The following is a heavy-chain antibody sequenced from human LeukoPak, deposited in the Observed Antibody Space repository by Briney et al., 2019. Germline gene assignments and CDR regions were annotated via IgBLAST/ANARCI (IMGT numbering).Heavy chain of an antibody. V-gene: IGHV3-30*02. Sequence: GALRLSCAGSGFTFSSYGMHWVRQAPGKGLEWVAFMRFDGSNKYYADSVKGRFTISRDNSKNTLYLQMNSLRAEDTAVYYCAKDFSVYYYDSRVLDYWGQGTLVTVSS. CDR1: GFTFSSYG. CDR2: MRFDGSNK. D-gene: IGHD3-22*01. J-gene: IGHJ4*02. CDR3: AKDFSVYYYDSRVLDY.